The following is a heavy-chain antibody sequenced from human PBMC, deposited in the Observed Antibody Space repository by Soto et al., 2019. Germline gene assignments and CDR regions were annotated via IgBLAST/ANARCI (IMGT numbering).Heavy chain of an antibody. CDR2: IKQDGSEK. D-gene: IGHD2-15*01. Sequence: LILCCAAFRFAFRISWLRSVGHAPGKGLEWVAHIKQDGSEKYYVDSVKGRFTISRDNAKNSLYLQMNSLRAEDTAVYYCAKELPSRLGYFQHWGQGTLVTVSS. CDR3: AKELPSRLGYFQH. CDR1: RFAFRISW. V-gene: IGHV3-7*04. J-gene: IGHJ1*01.